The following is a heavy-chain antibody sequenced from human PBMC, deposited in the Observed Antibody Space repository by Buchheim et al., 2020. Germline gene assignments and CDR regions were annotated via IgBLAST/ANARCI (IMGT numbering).Heavy chain of an antibody. CDR1: GGSVSTSDSY. J-gene: IGHJ4*02. D-gene: IGHD3-10*01. Sequence: QVQLQGSGPGLVKPSETLSLTCTVSGGSVSTSDSYWSWVRQPPGKGLEWIGYIYYSGSAHYNPSLKSRVTISVDTYKNHFSLQLSSVTAAETAVYYCARVWRGYYFDYWDQGTL. CDR2: IYYSGSA. CDR3: ARVWRGYYFDY. V-gene: IGHV4-61*03.